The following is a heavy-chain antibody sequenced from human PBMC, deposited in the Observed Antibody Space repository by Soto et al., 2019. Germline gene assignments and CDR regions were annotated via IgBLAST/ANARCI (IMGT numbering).Heavy chain of an antibody. CDR3: TRVRYFRYLLLLDH. J-gene: IGHJ4*02. Sequence: EVQLVESGGGLVQPGGSLRLSCAASGFTLSSHWMYWVRQAPGKGLEWVTYISQDGSEKYYVDSVKGRFTISTENAKRALYLQITGFRAENTAVYNVTRVRYFRYLLLLDHRGRGALVTVSS. CDR2: ISQDGSEK. V-gene: IGHV3-7*01. D-gene: IGHD3-9*01. CDR1: GFTLSSHW.